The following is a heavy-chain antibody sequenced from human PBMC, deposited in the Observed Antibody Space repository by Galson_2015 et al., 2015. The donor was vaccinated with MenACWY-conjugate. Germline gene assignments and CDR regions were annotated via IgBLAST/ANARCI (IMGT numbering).Heavy chain of an antibody. CDR1: GFTFGSLW. Sequence: LLRLSCAASGFTFGSLWMCWVRQAPGKGLEWVARIKQDGSEKYYGDSVRGRFTVSRDNAENSLYLQMNSLRADDTAVYYCVADVRFGGQGTLVTVSS. CDR3: VADVRF. J-gene: IGHJ4*02. V-gene: IGHV3-7*03. D-gene: IGHD6-19*01. CDR2: IKQDGSEK.